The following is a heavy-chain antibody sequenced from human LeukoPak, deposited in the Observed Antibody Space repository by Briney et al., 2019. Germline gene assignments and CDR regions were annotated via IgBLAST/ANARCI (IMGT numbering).Heavy chain of an antibody. CDR3: ARDKDYIWGSSPKFDY. Sequence: GASVKVSCKASGYTFTSYGISWVRPAPGQGLEWMGWISAYNGNTNYAQKLQGRVTMTTDTSTSTAYMELRSLRSDDTAVYYCARDKDYIWGSSPKFDYWGQGTLVSVSS. D-gene: IGHD3-16*01. CDR1: GYTFTSYG. V-gene: IGHV1-18*01. CDR2: ISAYNGNT. J-gene: IGHJ4*02.